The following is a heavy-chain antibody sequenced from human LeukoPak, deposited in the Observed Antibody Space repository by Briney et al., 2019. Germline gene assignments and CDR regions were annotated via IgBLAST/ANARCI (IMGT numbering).Heavy chain of an antibody. D-gene: IGHD3-3*01. J-gene: IGHJ6*02. CDR3: ARAPASDPYYDFWSGPKTHYYYYGMDV. V-gene: IGHV1-18*01. CDR2: ISAYNGNT. CDR1: GYTCTSYG. Sequence: ASVKVSCKASGYTCTSYGISWVRQAPGQGLEWMGWISAYNGNTNYAQKLQGRVTMTTDTSTSTAYMELRSLRSDDTAVYYCARAPASDPYYDFWSGPKTHYYYYGMDVWGQGTTVTVSS.